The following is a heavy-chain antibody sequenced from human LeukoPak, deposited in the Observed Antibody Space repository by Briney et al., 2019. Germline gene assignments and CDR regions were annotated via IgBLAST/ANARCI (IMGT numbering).Heavy chain of an antibody. Sequence: GGSLRLSCAASGFTFSSYAMSWVRQAPGKGLEWVSAISGSGGSTYYADSVKGRFTISRDNAKNSLYLQMNSLRAEDTAVYYCARDQYYYGSGSQNDYWGQGTLVTVSS. CDR2: ISGSGGST. V-gene: IGHV3-23*01. CDR3: ARDQYYYGSGSQNDY. CDR1: GFTFSSYA. J-gene: IGHJ4*02. D-gene: IGHD3-10*01.